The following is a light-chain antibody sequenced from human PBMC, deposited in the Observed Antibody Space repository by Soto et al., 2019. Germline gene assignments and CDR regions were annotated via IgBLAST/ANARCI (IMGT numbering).Light chain of an antibody. J-gene: IGKJ1*01. CDR2: GIS. Sequence: EIVMTQSPATLSVSPGERATLXXXXSQSVNSNYLAWYQQKPGQAPRLLIYGISKRATDIPDRFSGSGSGTEFTLTINGLQPEDFATYYCQQTYTLPRTFAQGTKVDIK. CDR1: QSVNSNY. CDR3: QQTYTLPRT. V-gene: IGKV3D-7*01.